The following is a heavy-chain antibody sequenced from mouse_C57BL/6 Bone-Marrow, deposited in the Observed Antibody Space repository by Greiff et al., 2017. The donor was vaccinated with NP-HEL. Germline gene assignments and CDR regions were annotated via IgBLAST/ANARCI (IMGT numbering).Heavy chain of an antibody. Sequence: QVQLQQPGAELVMPGASVKLSCKASGYTFTSYWMHCVKQRPGQGLEWIGEIDPSDSYTNYIQKFKGKSTLTVDKSSSTAYMQLSSLTSEDSAVYYCARNYYGSSYPPYAMDYWGQGTSVTVSS. CDR2: IDPSDSYT. J-gene: IGHJ4*01. CDR3: ARNYYGSSYPPYAMDY. CDR1: GYTFTSYW. V-gene: IGHV1-69*01. D-gene: IGHD1-1*01.